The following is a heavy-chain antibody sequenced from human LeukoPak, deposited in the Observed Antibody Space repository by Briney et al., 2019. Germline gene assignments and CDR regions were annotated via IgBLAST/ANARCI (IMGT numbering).Heavy chain of an antibody. CDR3: AGVPSVVAAQWGFDY. Sequence: PSETLSLTCTVSGGSISSGSYYWSWIRQPAGKGLEWIGRIYTSGGTNYNPSLKSRVTISVDTSKNQFSLKLSSVTAADTAVYYCAGVPSVVAAQWGFDYWGQGTLVTVSS. CDR1: GGSISSGSYY. V-gene: IGHV4-61*02. D-gene: IGHD2-15*01. J-gene: IGHJ4*02. CDR2: IYTSGGT.